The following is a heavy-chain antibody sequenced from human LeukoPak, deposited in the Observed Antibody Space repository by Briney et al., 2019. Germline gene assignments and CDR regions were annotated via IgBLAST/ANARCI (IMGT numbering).Heavy chain of an antibody. CDR2: IASETYGGTA. CDR1: GFTFSSYS. J-gene: IGHJ4*02. Sequence: PGGSLRLSCAASGFTFSSYSMNWVRQAPGKGLEWVGFIASETYGGTAEYAASLKGRFTVSRDDSKSIAYLQMNSLKTEDTAVYYCTRDQTPYYWGQGTLVTVSS. V-gene: IGHV3-49*04. CDR3: TRDQTPYY.